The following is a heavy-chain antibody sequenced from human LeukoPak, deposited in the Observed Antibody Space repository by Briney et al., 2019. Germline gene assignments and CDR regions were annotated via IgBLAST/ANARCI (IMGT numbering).Heavy chain of an antibody. D-gene: IGHD1-26*01. V-gene: IGHV1-69*01. CDR2: IIPVFGTA. CDR3: ASGTGYFDY. CDR1: GGTFSSYA. Sequence: ASVKVSCKASGGTFSSYAISWVRQAPGQGLEWMGGIIPVFGTANYAQKFQGRVTNTADESTSTAYMELSSLRSEDTAVYYCASGTGYFDYWGQGTLVTVSS. J-gene: IGHJ4*02.